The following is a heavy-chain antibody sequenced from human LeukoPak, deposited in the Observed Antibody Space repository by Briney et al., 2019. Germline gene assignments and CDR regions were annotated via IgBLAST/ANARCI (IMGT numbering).Heavy chain of an antibody. J-gene: IGHJ5*02. CDR1: GFAFSTHN. Sequence: GGSLRLSCAASGFAFSTHNMTWVRQAPGKGLEWVSSIGRDSSYIYYADSLKGRFTISRDNAKNSLYLQMDSLRVDDTAVYYCASHYYDSSSYPHPFWAWGQGTLVTVSS. V-gene: IGHV3-21*01. CDR2: IGRDSSYI. D-gene: IGHD3-22*01. CDR3: ASHYYDSSSYPHPFWA.